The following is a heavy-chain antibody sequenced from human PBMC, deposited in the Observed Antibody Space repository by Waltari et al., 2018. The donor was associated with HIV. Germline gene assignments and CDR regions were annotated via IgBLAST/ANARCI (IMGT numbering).Heavy chain of an antibody. CDR2: ISGLSEERR. V-gene: IGHV1-18*01. Sequence: QIHLVQSGAEVKKPGASVKVSCKASGYTLRDYGISWVRQAPGQGLEWMGWISGLSEERRNYAQKFQGRVTLSTDTSTTTAYMELRSLRSDDTAIYYCARGSLLRNWLDPWGQGTLVTVSS. CDR3: ARGSLLRNWLDP. J-gene: IGHJ5*02. D-gene: IGHD3-22*01. CDR1: GYTLRDYG.